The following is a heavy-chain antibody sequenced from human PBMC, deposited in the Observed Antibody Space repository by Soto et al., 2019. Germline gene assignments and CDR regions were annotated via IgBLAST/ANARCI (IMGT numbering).Heavy chain of an antibody. D-gene: IGHD3-10*01. Sequence: QIQLVQSGAELKKPGASVKVSCEASGYSFSKYDISWLRQAPGQGTEWMGRISPKSANTNYAQKFQGRVTMTADTSTSTAYMELRGLRSDDTAVYYCATSSDSGFDPWGQGTLVTVSS. J-gene: IGHJ5*02. CDR1: GYSFSKYD. CDR2: ISPKSANT. CDR3: ATSSDSGFDP. V-gene: IGHV1-18*04.